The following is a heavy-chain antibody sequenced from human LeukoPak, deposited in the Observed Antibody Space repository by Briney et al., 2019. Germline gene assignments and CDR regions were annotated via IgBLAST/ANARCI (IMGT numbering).Heavy chain of an antibody. CDR3: ARLKDGYTVDAFDI. D-gene: IGHD5-24*01. J-gene: IGHJ3*02. CDR2: INPSDSET. CDR1: EYRFSNYW. V-gene: IGHV5-51*01. Sequence: GESLKISCKGSEYRFSNYWIGWVRQMPGKGLEWMGLINPSDSETRCSPSFQGQVTMSVDKSINTAYLQWGSLKASDTAMYYCARLKDGYTVDAFDIWGQGTMVTVSS.